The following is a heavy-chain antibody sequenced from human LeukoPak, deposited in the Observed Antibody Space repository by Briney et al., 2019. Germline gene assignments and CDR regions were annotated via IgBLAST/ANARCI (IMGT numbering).Heavy chain of an antibody. CDR1: GFTFSDYS. V-gene: IGHV3-21*06. Sequence: GGSLRLSCAASGFTFSDYSLNWVRQAPGKGLEWVSCISGDSRYVYYADSLKGRSTISRDNAQNSLYLHMNNLRAEDTAVYYCARGPFSSSWSEFDYWGQGTLVTVSS. CDR3: ARGPFSSSWSEFDY. J-gene: IGHJ4*02. CDR2: ISGDSRYV. D-gene: IGHD6-13*01.